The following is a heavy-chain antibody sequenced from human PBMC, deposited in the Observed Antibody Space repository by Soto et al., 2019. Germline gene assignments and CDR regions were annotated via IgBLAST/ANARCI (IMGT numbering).Heavy chain of an antibody. V-gene: IGHV4-34*01. Sequence: PSETLSLTCAAYGGSFSPYFWSWIRQPPGKGLEWIGEINHSGSTNYNPSLTRRVTISVDTSKNQLSLRLTSVTAADTAVYYCARQINVYYSFYMDVCGKGTTVTVSS. CDR2: INHSGST. CDR3: ARQINVYYSFYMDV. J-gene: IGHJ6*03. CDR1: GGSFSPYF.